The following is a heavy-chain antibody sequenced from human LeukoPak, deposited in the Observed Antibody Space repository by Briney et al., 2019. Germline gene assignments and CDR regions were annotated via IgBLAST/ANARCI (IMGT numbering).Heavy chain of an antibody. J-gene: IGHJ3*02. D-gene: IGHD3-22*01. Sequence: PSETLSLTCTVSGGSISGSSYYWGWIRQPPGKGLEWIGSIYYSGSTYYNPSLKSRVTISVDTSKNQFSLKLSSVTAADTAVYYCARVVVVIDSHAFDIWGQGTMVTVSS. CDR2: IYYSGST. CDR1: GGSISGSSYY. V-gene: IGHV4-39*07. CDR3: ARVVVVIDSHAFDI.